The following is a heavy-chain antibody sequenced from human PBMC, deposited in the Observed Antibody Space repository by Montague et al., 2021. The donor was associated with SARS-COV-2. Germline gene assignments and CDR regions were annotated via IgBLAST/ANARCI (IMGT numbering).Heavy chain of an antibody. CDR2: IYHSGST. CDR1: GGSISSSNW. CDR3: ARVCSGYESGFDP. J-gene: IGHJ5*02. Sequence: SETLSLTCAVSGGSISSSNWWSWVRQPPGKGLEWIGEIYHSGSTNYNPSLKSRVTISVDKSKNQFSLKLSSVTAADTAVYYCARVCSGYESGFDPWGQGTLVTVSS. V-gene: IGHV4-4*02. D-gene: IGHD5-12*01.